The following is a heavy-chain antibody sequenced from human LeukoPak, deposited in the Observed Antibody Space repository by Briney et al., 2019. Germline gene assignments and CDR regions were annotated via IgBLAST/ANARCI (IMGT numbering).Heavy chain of an antibody. V-gene: IGHV3-21*01. CDR3: ARGFGSSIPYSYYYYLDV. CDR1: GFTFSSYD. CDR2: ISGSRSYI. J-gene: IGHJ6*03. D-gene: IGHD6-6*01. Sequence: GGSLRLSCAGSGFTFSSYDMNWVRQAQGKGLEWVSSISGSRSYIYYADSVKGRFTISRDNAKNSLYLQMNSLRAEDDTAVYYCARGFGSSIPYSYYYYLDVWGKGTTVTVSS.